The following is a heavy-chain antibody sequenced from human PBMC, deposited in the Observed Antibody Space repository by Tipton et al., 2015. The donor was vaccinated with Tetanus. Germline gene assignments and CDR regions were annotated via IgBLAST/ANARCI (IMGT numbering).Heavy chain of an antibody. CDR2: IYSDGST. V-gene: IGHV3-53*01. Sequence: SLRLSCAVSGFTFSDYYMNWIRQAPGKGLEWVSVIYSDGSTYYADSVKGRFTISRDNSKNTLYLQMNSLRAEDTAVYFCARYGRLPKTDPFDTWGQGTMVTVSS. J-gene: IGHJ3*02. CDR1: GFTFSDYY. CDR3: ARYGRLPKTDPFDT. D-gene: IGHD1-26*01.